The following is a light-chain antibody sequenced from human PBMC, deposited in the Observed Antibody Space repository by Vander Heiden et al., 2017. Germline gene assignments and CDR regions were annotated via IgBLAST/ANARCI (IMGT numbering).Light chain of an antibody. CDR3: CSYAGSYLVV. CDR2: DDS. CDR1: SSDVGGYNY. Sequence: QSALTPPRSVSGSPGQSVTISCTGTSSDVGGYNYVSWYQQHPGKAPKLMIYDDSKRPSGVPDRFSGSKSGNTASLTISGLQAEDEADYYCCSYAGSYLVVFGGGTKLTVL. J-gene: IGLJ2*01. V-gene: IGLV2-11*01.